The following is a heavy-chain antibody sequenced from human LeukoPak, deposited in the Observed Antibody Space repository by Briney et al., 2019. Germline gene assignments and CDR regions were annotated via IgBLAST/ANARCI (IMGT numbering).Heavy chain of an antibody. Sequence: SGGSLRLSCAASGFTFDDYAMHWVRQAPGKGLEWVSGISWNSGSIGYADSVKGRFTISRDNAKNSLYLQMNSPRAEDTALYYCARSIRISEYFDYWGQGTLVTVSS. CDR3: ARSIRISEYFDY. CDR1: GFTFDDYA. V-gene: IGHV3-9*01. J-gene: IGHJ4*02. CDR2: ISWNSGSI. D-gene: IGHD1-14*01.